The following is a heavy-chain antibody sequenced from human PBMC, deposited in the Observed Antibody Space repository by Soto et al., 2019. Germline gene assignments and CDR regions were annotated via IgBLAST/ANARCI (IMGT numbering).Heavy chain of an antibody. CDR1: GFIFSDYY. V-gene: IGHV3-11*03. J-gene: IGHJ4*02. CDR3: ARYPQHRGFRHDKQND. Sequence: GGSLRLSCAASGFIFSDYYMSWIRQAPGRGLERVSYISSSSYTNYADSVKGRFTISRDNAKNSLYLQMHSLGAEDTAVYYCARYPQHRGFRHDKQNDWGQGTLVTVSS. D-gene: IGHD3-10*01. CDR2: ISSSSYT.